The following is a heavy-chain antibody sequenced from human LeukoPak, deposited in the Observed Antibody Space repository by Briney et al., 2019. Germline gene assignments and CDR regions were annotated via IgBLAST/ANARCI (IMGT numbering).Heavy chain of an antibody. D-gene: IGHD3-22*01. CDR3: ARVYYDSSGYSDYFDY. V-gene: IGHV4-61*02. CDR2: IYTSGST. Sequence: SQTLSLTCTVSGGSISSGSYCWSWIRQPAGKGLEWIGRIYTSGSTNYNPPLKSRVTISVDTSKNQFSLKLSSVTAADTAVYYCARVYYDSSGYSDYFDYWGQGTLVTVSS. CDR1: GGSISSGSYC. J-gene: IGHJ4*02.